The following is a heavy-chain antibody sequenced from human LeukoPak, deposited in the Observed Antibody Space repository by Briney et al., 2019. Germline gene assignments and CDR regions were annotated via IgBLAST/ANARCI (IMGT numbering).Heavy chain of an antibody. Sequence: SVTVSCKASGGTFSSYAISWVRQAPGQGLEWMGRIIPILGIANYAQKFQGRVTITADKSTSTAYMELSSLRSEDTAVYYCARDPYSSGWYDYWGQGTLVTVSS. J-gene: IGHJ4*02. CDR2: IIPILGIA. V-gene: IGHV1-69*04. CDR3: ARDPYSSGWYDY. D-gene: IGHD6-19*01. CDR1: GGTFSSYA.